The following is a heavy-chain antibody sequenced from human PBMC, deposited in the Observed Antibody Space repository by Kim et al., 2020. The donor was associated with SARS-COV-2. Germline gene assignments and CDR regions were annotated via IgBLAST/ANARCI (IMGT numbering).Heavy chain of an antibody. CDR3: ARERVIAVAERAPYYYYYGMDV. Sequence: GGSLRLSCAASGFTFSSYGMHWVRQAPGKGLEWVAVIWYDGSNKYYADSVKGRFTISRDNSKNTLYLQMNSLRAEDTAVYYCARERVIAVAERAPYYYYYGMDVWGQGTTVTVSS. V-gene: IGHV3-33*01. D-gene: IGHD6-19*01. CDR1: GFTFSSYG. J-gene: IGHJ6*02. CDR2: IWYDGSNK.